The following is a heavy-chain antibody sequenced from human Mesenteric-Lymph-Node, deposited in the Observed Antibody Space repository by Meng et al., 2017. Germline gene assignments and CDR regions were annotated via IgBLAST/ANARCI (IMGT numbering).Heavy chain of an antibody. Sequence: WHGVLFKPSRTLSRTRAFFGWSSLGYKVSWTRRPPGKGLGWVGEINRSGSTNYNPSLKSRVTTSVDTSKNKFSLRLTSVTTADTAVYYCARGRFLGSVAVRPNPFDNWGQGTLVTVSS. V-gene: IGHV4-34*01. D-gene: IGHD6-6*01. CDR1: GWSSLGYK. J-gene: IGHJ4*02. CDR3: ARGRFLGSVAVRPNPFDN. CDR2: INRSGST.